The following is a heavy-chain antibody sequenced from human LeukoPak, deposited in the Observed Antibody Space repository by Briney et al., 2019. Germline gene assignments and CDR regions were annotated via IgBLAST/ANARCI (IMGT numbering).Heavy chain of an antibody. Sequence: ASVKVSCKASGYTFTSYYMHWVRQAPGQGLEWMGIINPSGGSTSYAQKFQDRVTMNRDTSTSTVYMELSSLRSEDTAVYYCARDQDYYDSSGYKYFQHWGQGTLVTVSS. J-gene: IGHJ1*01. V-gene: IGHV1-46*01. CDR3: ARDQDYYDSSGYKYFQH. CDR2: INPSGGST. D-gene: IGHD3-22*01. CDR1: GYTFTSYY.